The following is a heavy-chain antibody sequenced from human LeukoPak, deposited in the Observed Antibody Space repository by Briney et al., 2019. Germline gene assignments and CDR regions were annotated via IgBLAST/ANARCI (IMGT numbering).Heavy chain of an antibody. CDR1: GYTFTSYD. V-gene: IGHV1-8*01. Sequence: ASVKVSCKASGYTFTSYDINWVRQATGQGLEWMGWMNPNSGNTGYAQKFQGRVTMTRNTSISTAYMELSSLRSEDTAAYYCARGGRLGGLITMVRGVMYYFDYWGQGTLVTVSS. J-gene: IGHJ4*02. D-gene: IGHD3-10*01. CDR3: ARGGRLGGLITMVRGVMYYFDY. CDR2: MNPNSGNT.